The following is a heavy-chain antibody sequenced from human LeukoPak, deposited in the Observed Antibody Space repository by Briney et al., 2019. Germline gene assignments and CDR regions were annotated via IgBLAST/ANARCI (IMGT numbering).Heavy chain of an antibody. V-gene: IGHV4-59*08. CDR1: GGSISSYY. CDR2: IYYSGST. D-gene: IGHD6-13*01. J-gene: IGHJ4*02. Sequence: SETLSLTCTVSGGSISSYYWSWIRQPPGKGLEWIGYIYYSGSTNYNPSLKSRVTTSVDTSKNQFSLKLSSVTAADTAVYYCASSGYSSSWALDYWGQGTLVTVSS. CDR3: ASSGYSSSWALDY.